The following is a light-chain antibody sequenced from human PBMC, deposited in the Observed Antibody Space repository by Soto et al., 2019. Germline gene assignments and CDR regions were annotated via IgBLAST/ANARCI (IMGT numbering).Light chain of an antibody. Sequence: DIQMTQSPSTLSASVGDRVTITCRAGPSISNWLAWYQQKPGKAPKLLIYRASNLEGGVPSRFSGSGSGTEFTLTISSLQPVDFPTYYWQQYDNYSRTFGQGTKVDI. J-gene: IGKJ1*01. CDR3: QQYDNYSRT. CDR1: PSISNW. V-gene: IGKV1-5*03. CDR2: RAS.